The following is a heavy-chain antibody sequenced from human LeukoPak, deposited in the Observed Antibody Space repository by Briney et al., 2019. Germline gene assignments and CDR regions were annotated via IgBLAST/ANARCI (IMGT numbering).Heavy chain of an antibody. CDR1: GGSISGYY. V-gene: IGHV4-59*08. CDR3: ARLSKDTVVLPAAMAHYFDY. CDR2: IYYSGST. Sequence: SETLSLTCTVSGGSISGYYWSWIRQPPGKGLQFSGYIYYSGSTNYNPSLESRVTISVDTSKNQFSRKLRSVTAADTAVYYCARLSKDTVVLPAAMAHYFDYWGQGTLVTVSS. D-gene: IGHD2-2*01. J-gene: IGHJ4*02.